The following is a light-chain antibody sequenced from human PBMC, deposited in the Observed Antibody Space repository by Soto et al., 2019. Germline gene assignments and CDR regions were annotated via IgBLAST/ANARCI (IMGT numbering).Light chain of an antibody. Sequence: QSVLTQPPSASGTPGQRVTISCSGSSSNIGSNTVNWYQQLPGTAPKLFIYSNNQRPSGVPDRCSGSKSGTSASLAISGLQSEDEADYYCAAWDDSLNAVVFGGGTEVTV. CDR1: SSNIGSNT. CDR3: AAWDDSLNAVV. CDR2: SNN. J-gene: IGLJ2*01. V-gene: IGLV1-44*01.